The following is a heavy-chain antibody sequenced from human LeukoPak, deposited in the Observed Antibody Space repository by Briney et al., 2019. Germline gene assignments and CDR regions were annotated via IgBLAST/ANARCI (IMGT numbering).Heavy chain of an antibody. CDR3: ARDDIFHYGMDV. CDR2: INPSGGST. Sequence: ASVKVSCKASGYTFTSYYMHWVRQAPGQGLEWMGIINPSGGSTSYAQKFQGRVTMTRDTSTSAVYMELSSLRSEDTAVYYCARDDIFHYGMDVWGQGTTVTVSS. D-gene: IGHD2-21*01. CDR1: GYTFTSYY. J-gene: IGHJ6*02. V-gene: IGHV1-46*01.